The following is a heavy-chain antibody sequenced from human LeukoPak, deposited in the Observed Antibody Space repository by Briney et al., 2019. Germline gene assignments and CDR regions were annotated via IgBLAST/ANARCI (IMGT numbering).Heavy chain of an antibody. V-gene: IGHV1-2*02. CDR2: INPNSGGT. D-gene: IGHD1-7*01. J-gene: IGHJ5*02. CDR1: GSTFTGYY. CDR3: ARVFNWNFDWFDP. Sequence: ASVKVSCKASGSTFTGYYMHWVRQAPGQGFEWLGWINPNSGGTNYAQKFQGRVTMTRDTSISTAYMELSRLRSDDTAVYYCARVFNWNFDWFDPWGQGTLVTVSS.